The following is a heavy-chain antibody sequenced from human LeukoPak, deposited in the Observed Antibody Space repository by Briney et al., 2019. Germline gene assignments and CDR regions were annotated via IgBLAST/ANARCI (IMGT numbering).Heavy chain of an antibody. V-gene: IGHV3-49*03. CDR2: IRSKAYGGTT. J-gene: IGHJ6*03. CDR3: TRVSDEDYYYYMDV. Sequence: GGSLRLSCTASGFTFGDYAMSWFRQAPGKGLEWVGFIRSKAYGGTTEYAASVKGRFTISRDDSKSIAYLQMNSLKTEDTAVYYCTRVSDEDYYYYMDVWGKGTTVTVSS. CDR1: GFTFGDYA.